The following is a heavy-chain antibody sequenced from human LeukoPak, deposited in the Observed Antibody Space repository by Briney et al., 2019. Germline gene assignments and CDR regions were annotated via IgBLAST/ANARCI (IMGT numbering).Heavy chain of an antibody. J-gene: IGHJ6*03. CDR2: IYTSGST. CDR1: GGSISSYY. V-gene: IGHV4-4*07. D-gene: IGHD3-10*01. Sequence: SETLSLTCTVSGGSISSYYCSWIRQPAGKGLEWIGRIYTSGSTNYNPSLKSRVTMSVDTSKNQFSLKLSSVTAADTAVYYCARVGSNYYYYSMDASGTGTPVTVSS. CDR3: ARVGSNYYYYSMDA.